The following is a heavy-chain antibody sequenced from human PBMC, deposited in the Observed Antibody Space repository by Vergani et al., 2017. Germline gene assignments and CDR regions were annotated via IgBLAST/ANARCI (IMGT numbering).Heavy chain of an antibody. J-gene: IGHJ6*03. CDR1: GFTFSSYA. CDR2: ISYDGSNK. CDR3: ARAYYYYMDG. V-gene: IGHV3-30-3*01. Sequence: QVQLVESGGGVVQPGRSLRLSCAASGFTFSSYAMHWVRQAPGKGLEWVAVISYDGSNKYYADSVKGRFTISRDNSKNTLYLQMNSLRAEDTAVYYCARAYYYYMDGWGKGTTVTVSS.